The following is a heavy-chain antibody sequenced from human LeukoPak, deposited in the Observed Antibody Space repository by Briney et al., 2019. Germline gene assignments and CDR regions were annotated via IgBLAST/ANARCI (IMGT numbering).Heavy chain of an antibody. Sequence: GGSLRLSCAASGFTFSSYGMHWVRQAPGKGLEWVAIIWFYGSNKSYADSVKGRFTVSRDNSKNTLYLQMNSLRAEDTAVYYCARDTGDPGYYYHGMDVWGQGTTVTVSS. CDR1: GFTFSSYG. D-gene: IGHD7-27*01. J-gene: IGHJ6*02. V-gene: IGHV3-33*01. CDR2: IWFYGSNK. CDR3: ARDTGDPGYYYHGMDV.